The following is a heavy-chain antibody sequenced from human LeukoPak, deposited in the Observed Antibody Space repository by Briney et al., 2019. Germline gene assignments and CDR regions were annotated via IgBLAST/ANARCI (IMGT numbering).Heavy chain of an antibody. D-gene: IGHD3-22*01. J-gene: IGHJ4*02. V-gene: IGHV3-23*01. Sequence: PGGSLRLSCAASGFTFSSYAMSWVRQAPGKGLEWVSAISGSGGSTYYADSVKGQFTISRDNSKNTLYLQMNSLRAEDTAVYYCAKGSDYYYDSSGFFDYWGQGTLVTVSS. CDR1: GFTFSSYA. CDR3: AKGSDYYYDSSGFFDY. CDR2: ISGSGGST.